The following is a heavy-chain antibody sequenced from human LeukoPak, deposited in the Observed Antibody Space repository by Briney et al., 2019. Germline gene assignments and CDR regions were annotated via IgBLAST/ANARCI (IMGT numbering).Heavy chain of an antibody. V-gene: IGHV1-8*03. CDR2: MYPNSGNT. D-gene: IGHD3-10*01. Sequence: GASLKVSCKASGYTFTSYDINWVRQATGQGLEWMGWMYPNSGNTGYAQKFQGRVTITRNTSISTAYMELSSLRSEDTAVYYCARAKLARGVISYYYYYMDVWGKGTTVTVSS. CDR1: GYTFTSYD. J-gene: IGHJ6*03. CDR3: ARAKLARGVISYYYYYMDV.